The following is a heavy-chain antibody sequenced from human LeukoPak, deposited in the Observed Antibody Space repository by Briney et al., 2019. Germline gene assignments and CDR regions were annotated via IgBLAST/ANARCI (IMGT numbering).Heavy chain of an antibody. J-gene: IGHJ4*02. CDR2: ICHSGST. V-gene: IGHV4-38-2*02. CDR1: GYSISSGYY. Sequence: SETLSLTCTVSGYSISSGYYWGWIRQPPGKGLEWIGSICHSGSTYYTPSLKSRVTISVDTSKNQFSLKLSSVTAADTAVYYCARVNYYDSSGSEAYEDYWGQGTLVAVSS. D-gene: IGHD3-22*01. CDR3: ARVNYYDSSGSEAYEDY.